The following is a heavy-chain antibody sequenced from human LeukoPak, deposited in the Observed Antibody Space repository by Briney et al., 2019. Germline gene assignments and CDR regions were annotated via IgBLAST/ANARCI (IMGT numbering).Heavy chain of an antibody. CDR2: ISGSGDNT. Sequence: GGSLRLSCAASKFAFSSYAMSWVRQAPGKGLEWVSDISGSGDNTYYADSVKGRFTISRDNSKDTLYLQMDSLRAEDTAVYYCARDPYSSSYYYFDYWGQGTLVTVSS. V-gene: IGHV3-23*01. CDR1: KFAFSSYA. CDR3: ARDPYSSSYYYFDY. D-gene: IGHD6-13*01. J-gene: IGHJ4*02.